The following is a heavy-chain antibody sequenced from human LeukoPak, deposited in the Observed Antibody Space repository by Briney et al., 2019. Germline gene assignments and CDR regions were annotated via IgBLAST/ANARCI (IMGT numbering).Heavy chain of an antibody. J-gene: IGHJ4*02. D-gene: IGHD6-19*01. V-gene: IGHV1-18*04. CDR2: ISAYNGDT. CDR3: ARDPSNSSGWYVYFDY. Sequence: GASVKVSCKASGYTFIIYGISWVRRAPGQGLEWMGWISAYNGDTKYAQKLQGRVTMTTDTSTSTAYMELRSLRSDDTAVYYCARDPSNSSGWYVYFDYWGQGTLLTVSS. CDR1: GYTFIIYG.